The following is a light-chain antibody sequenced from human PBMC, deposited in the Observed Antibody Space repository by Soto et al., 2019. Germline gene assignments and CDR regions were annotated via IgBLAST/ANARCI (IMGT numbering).Light chain of an antibody. Sequence: DIPMTQSPSSLSASVGDRVTITCRASQAITNDLSWYQQKPGEPPKRLIYAASTLRSGVPSRFSGSGSGTEFTLTISSLQPEDFATYFCLQHNSYPRTFGQGTKVEIK. CDR1: QAITND. CDR2: AAS. V-gene: IGKV1-17*01. J-gene: IGKJ1*01. CDR3: LQHNSYPRT.